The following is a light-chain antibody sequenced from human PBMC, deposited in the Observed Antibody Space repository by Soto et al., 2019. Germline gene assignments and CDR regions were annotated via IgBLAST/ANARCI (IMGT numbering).Light chain of an antibody. Sequence: LTQPRSVSGSPGQSVTISCTGTSSDVGGYNYVSWYQQHPGKAPKLMIYDVSKRPSGVPDRFSGSKSGNTASLTISGLQAEDEADYYCCSYAGSYTHVFGTGTRVTVL. CDR3: CSYAGSYTHV. V-gene: IGLV2-11*01. CDR1: SSDVGGYNY. CDR2: DVS. J-gene: IGLJ1*01.